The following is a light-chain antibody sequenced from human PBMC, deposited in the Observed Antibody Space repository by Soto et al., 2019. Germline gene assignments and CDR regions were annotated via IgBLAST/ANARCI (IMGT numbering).Light chain of an antibody. CDR3: DSYDSSLSGVV. V-gene: IGLV1-40*01. CDR1: SSNIGANYD. Sequence: QSVLTQPSSVSGAPGQRVTISCTGSSSNIGANYDVHWYQQLPGTAPKLLIYGNSNRPSGVPDRFSGSKSGTSASLAITGLQAEDEADYYCDSYDSSLSGVVFGRGTKLTVL. CDR2: GNS. J-gene: IGLJ2*01.